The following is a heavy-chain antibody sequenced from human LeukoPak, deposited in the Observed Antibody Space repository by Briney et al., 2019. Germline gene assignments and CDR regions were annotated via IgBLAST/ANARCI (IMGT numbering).Heavy chain of an antibody. D-gene: IGHD3-22*01. V-gene: IGHV3-33*01. CDR1: GLTFRNYA. CDR2: IWYDGTER. CDR3: ARVNGPNSGYYYTLDL. Sequence: GGSLRLSCAASGLTFRNYAMHWVRQAPGGGLEWVAVIWYDGTERYYAASVMGRFTISRDSSENTLYLQMNGLRTEDTGVYYCARVNGPNSGYYYTLDLWGQGTPVTVSS. J-gene: IGHJ5*02.